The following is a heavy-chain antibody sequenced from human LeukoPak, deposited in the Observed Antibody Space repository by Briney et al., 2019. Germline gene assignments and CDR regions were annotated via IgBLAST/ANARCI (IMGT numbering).Heavy chain of an antibody. CDR1: GFSFSSYR. V-gene: IGHV3-21*01. Sequence: GGSLRLSCAASGFSFSSYRMNWVRQAPGKGLEWVSSVSNSGDYIHYAESVKGRFTISRDNSKNTLYLQMNSLRTDDTAVYYCAKIETFNYDTSGRHWLDSWGQGTLVTVSS. CDR2: VSNSGDYI. D-gene: IGHD3-16*01. J-gene: IGHJ5*01. CDR3: AKIETFNYDTSGRHWLDS.